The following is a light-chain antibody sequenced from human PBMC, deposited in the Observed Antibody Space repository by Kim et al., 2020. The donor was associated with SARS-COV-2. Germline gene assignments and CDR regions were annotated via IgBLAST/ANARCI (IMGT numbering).Light chain of an antibody. CDR1: QYVTRG. J-gene: IGKJ1*01. CDR3: QHRQT. Sequence: DIQVTQSPSTLPASVGDRVTITCRATQYVTRGLAWYQQTPGRAPKLLIYDASTLDRGVPSRFRGSGSGTEFTLTINSLQPDDFASYYCQHRQTFGQGTKVDIK. V-gene: IGKV1-5*01. CDR2: DAS.